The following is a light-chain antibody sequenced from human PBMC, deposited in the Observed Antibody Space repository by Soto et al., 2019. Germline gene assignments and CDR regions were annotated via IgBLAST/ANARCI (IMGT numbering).Light chain of an antibody. CDR2: DAS. CDR1: QNIRGW. Sequence: DILMTQSPSTLSTSVGDRVTITCRASQNIRGWLAWYQQKPGKAPKLLIYDASTLESGVPSRFSGSGSGTEFTLTISSLQPDDFAPYYCQQYNSYSWTFGQGTTVALK. CDR3: QQYNSYSWT. J-gene: IGKJ1*01. V-gene: IGKV1-5*01.